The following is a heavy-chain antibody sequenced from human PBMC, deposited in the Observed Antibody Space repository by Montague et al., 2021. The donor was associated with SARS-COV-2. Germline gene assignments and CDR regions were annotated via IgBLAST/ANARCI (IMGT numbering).Heavy chain of an antibody. CDR3: ARQVHIYCSSTSCPFDY. CDR2: IYPEDSDT. CDR1: GYSFTSYW. J-gene: IGHJ4*02. Sequence: QSGAEVKKPGESLKISCEGSGYSFTSYWIAWVRQMPVKGLEWMGIIYPEDSDTRYSPSFQGHVTISADKSMNTAFLQWSSLRASDTAIYYCARQVHIYCSSTSCPFDYWGQGTLVTVSS. D-gene: IGHD2-2*01. V-gene: IGHV5-51*01.